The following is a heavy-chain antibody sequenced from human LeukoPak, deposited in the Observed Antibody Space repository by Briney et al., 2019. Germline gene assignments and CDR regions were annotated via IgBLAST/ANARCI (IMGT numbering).Heavy chain of an antibody. D-gene: IGHD1-26*01. CDR2: IYSGGST. J-gene: IGHJ4*02. CDR3: ASQREARGSFYEFDY. CDR1: GFNVSSNY. Sequence: GGSLRLSCAASGFNVSSNYMSWVRQAPGKGLEWVSVIYSGGSTYYTDSVKGRFTISRDNSKDTLSLQMNSLRVEDTAVYYCASQREARGSFYEFDYWGQGTLVTVSS. V-gene: IGHV3-53*01.